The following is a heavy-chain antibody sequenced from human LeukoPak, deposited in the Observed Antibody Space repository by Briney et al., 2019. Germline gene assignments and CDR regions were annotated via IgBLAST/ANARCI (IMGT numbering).Heavy chain of an antibody. CDR3: ARDCSSTSCNGYFDL. Sequence: SETLSLTCAVSGGSISSGGYSWSWIRQPPGKGLEWIGYIYHSGSTYYNPSLKSRVTISVDRSKNQFSLKLSSVTAADTAVYYCARDCSSTSCNGYFDLWGRGTLVTVSS. D-gene: IGHD2-2*01. J-gene: IGHJ2*01. V-gene: IGHV4-30-2*01. CDR1: GGSISSGGYS. CDR2: IYHSGST.